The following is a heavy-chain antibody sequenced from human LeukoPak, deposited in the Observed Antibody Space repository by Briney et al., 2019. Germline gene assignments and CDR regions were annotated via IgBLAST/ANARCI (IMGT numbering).Heavy chain of an antibody. J-gene: IGHJ4*02. D-gene: IGHD5-12*01. CDR1: GYTFTGYY. Sequence: GASVKVSCKASGYTFTGYYMHWVRQAPGQGLEWMGRINPNSGGTNYAQKFQGRVTMTRDTSISTAYMELSRLRSDDTAVYYCARDLYSGYDPVGYWGQGTLVTVSS. CDR3: ARDLYSGYDPVGY. CDR2: INPNSGGT. V-gene: IGHV1-2*06.